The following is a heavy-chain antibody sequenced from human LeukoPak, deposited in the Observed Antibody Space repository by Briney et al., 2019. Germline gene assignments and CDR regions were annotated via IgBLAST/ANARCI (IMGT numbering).Heavy chain of an antibody. Sequence: GESLKISCKGAGYSFNTSWIGWVRQMPGKGLEWMGIIYPGDSDTRYSPSFQGQVTISADKPISTAYLQWSSLKASDTAMYYCARPENYYGSLRYWGQGTLVTVSS. CDR1: GYSFNTSW. CDR2: IYPGDSDT. CDR3: ARPENYYGSLRY. D-gene: IGHD3-10*01. V-gene: IGHV5-51*01. J-gene: IGHJ4*02.